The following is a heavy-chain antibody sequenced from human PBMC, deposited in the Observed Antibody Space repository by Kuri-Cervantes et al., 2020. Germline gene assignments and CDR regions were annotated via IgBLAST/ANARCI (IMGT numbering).Heavy chain of an antibody. J-gene: IGHJ6*02. D-gene: IGHD3-3*01. CDR3: ARLGITIVGVVMGYWTARYYYGMDV. CDR1: VGTFSGYA. CDR2: IIPIFGTA. Sequence: AVKVSCLASVGTFSGYAISWVRQAPGQGLEWMGGIIPIFGTANYAQKFQGRVTITADESTSTAYMELSSLRSEDTAVYYWARLGITIVGVVMGYWTARYYYGMDVWGQGTTVTVSS. V-gene: IGHV1-69*13.